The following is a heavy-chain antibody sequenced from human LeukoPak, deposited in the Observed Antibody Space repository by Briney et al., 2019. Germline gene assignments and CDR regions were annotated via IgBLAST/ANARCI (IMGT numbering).Heavy chain of an antibody. J-gene: IGHJ6*02. D-gene: IGHD3-16*01. CDR3: ARGSPRGTGYYYYYGMDV. Sequence: SETLSLTCAVYGGSFSGYYWSWIRQPPGKGPEWIGEINHSGSTNYNPSLKSRVTISVDTSKNQFSLKLSSVTAADTAVYYCARGSPRGTGYYYYYGMDVWGQGTTVTVSS. V-gene: IGHV4-34*01. CDR1: GGSFSGYY. CDR2: INHSGST.